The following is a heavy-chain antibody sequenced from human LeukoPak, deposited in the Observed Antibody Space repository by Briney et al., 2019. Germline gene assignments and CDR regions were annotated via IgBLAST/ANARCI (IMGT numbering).Heavy chain of an antibody. CDR2: IYHSGST. V-gene: IGHV4-30-2*01. CDR1: GGSISSGGYS. Sequence: SQTLSFTCAVSGGSISSGGYSWSWIRQPPGKGLEWIGYIYHSGSTYYNPSLKSRVTISVDRSKNQFSLKLSSVTAADTAVYYCATSNYDILTGYYSEAFDIWGQGTMVTVSS. CDR3: ATSNYDILTGYYSEAFDI. J-gene: IGHJ3*02. D-gene: IGHD3-9*01.